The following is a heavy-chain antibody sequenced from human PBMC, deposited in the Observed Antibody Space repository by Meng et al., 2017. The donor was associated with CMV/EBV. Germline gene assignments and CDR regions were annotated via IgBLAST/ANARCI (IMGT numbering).Heavy chain of an antibody. Sequence: SVKVSCKASGCTFSSYAISWVRPAPGQGREWMGGIIPILGIANYAQKFQGRVTNTADKSASTAYMELSSLRSEDTAGYYCARDQPSVVVPAAQFYYYYGMDVWGQGTTVTVSS. CDR3: ARDQPSVVVPAAQFYYYYGMDV. V-gene: IGHV1-69*10. CDR1: GCTFSSYA. D-gene: IGHD2-2*01. CDR2: IIPILGIA. J-gene: IGHJ6*02.